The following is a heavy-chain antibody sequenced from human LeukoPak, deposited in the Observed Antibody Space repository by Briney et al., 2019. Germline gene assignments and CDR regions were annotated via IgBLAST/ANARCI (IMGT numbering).Heavy chain of an antibody. Sequence: GGSLRLSCAASGFTFSSYGMHWVRQAPGKGLEWVAVISYDGSNKYYADSVKSRFTISRDNSKNTLYLQMNSLRAEDTAVYYCANHGTGTDLDYWGQGTLVTVSS. CDR1: GFTFSSYG. V-gene: IGHV3-30*18. CDR2: ISYDGSNK. J-gene: IGHJ4*02. D-gene: IGHD3-10*01. CDR3: ANHGTGTDLDY.